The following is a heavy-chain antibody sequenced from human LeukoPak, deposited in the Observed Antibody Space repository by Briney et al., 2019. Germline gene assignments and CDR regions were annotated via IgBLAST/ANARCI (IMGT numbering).Heavy chain of an antibody. V-gene: IGHV4-59*01. CDR3: ARGGNDFWSGYYPGMDV. CDR1: GGSISSYY. CDR2: ISDIGSI. D-gene: IGHD3-3*01. Sequence: PSETLSLTCTVSGGSISSYYWSWIRQPPGKGLEWIAYISDIGSINYNPSLKSRVTISLDTSKNQFSLKLSSVTAADTAVYYCARGGNDFWSGYYPGMDVWGQGTTVTVSS. J-gene: IGHJ6*02.